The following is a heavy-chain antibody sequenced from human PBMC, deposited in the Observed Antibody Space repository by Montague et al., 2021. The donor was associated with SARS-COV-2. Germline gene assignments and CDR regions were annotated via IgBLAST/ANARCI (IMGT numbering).Heavy chain of an antibody. CDR2: CNHRGCT. J-gene: IGHJ4*02. D-gene: IGHD3-3*01. Sequence: SETLSLTCAVYGGSFSAHSWCWIRKSPGKGPEWTGECNHRGCTTYFSSPKSRVTMSVDRSKNQFSLRMSSVTAADTAIYYCARGGFAGGNYDIWSFSYTSPLGYWGQGTQVTVSS. CDR3: ARGGFAGGNYDIWSFSYTSPLGY. V-gene: IGHV4-34*01. CDR1: GGSFSAHS.